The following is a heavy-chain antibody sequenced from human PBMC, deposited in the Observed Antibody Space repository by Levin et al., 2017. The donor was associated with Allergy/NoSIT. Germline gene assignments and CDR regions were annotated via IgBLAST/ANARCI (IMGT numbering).Heavy chain of an antibody. CDR1: GYTFTGYY. CDR3: AREWELLSEYFYH. Sequence: ASVKVSCKASGYTFTGYYIHWVRQAPGQGLEWMGWINPNSGGTNYAQKFQGRVTMTRDRSISTAYMELSRLRSDDTAVYYCAREWELLSEYFYHWGQGTLVTVSS. CDR2: INPNSGGT. J-gene: IGHJ1*01. V-gene: IGHV1-2*02. D-gene: IGHD1-26*01.